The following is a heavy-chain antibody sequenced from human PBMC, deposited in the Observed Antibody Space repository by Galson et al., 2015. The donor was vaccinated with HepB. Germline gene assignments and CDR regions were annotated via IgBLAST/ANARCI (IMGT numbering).Heavy chain of an antibody. CDR2: ISYDGSNK. V-gene: IGHV3-30-3*01. J-gene: IGHJ6*03. D-gene: IGHD6-13*01. CDR1: GFTFSSYA. CDR3: ARDHGYSSSWYLYYYYYYMDV. Sequence: SLRLSCAASGFTFSSYAMHWVRQAPGKGLEWVAVISYDGSNKYYADSVKGRFTISRDNSKNTLYLQMNSLRAEDTAVYYCARDHGYSSSWYLYYYYYYMDVWGKGTTVTVSS.